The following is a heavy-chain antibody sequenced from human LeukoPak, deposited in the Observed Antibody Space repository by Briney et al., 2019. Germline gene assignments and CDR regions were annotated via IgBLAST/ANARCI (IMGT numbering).Heavy chain of an antibody. V-gene: IGHV4-30-2*01. CDR3: ARIIGRGYHHTFWSGYPMGPDAFDI. D-gene: IGHD3-3*01. CDR1: GGSISSGGYS. J-gene: IGHJ3*02. Sequence: SQTLSLTCAVSGGSISSGGYSWSWIRQPPGKGLEWIGYIYHSGSTYYNPSLKSRVTISVDRSKNQFSLKLSSVTAADTAVYYCARIIGRGYHHTFWSGYPMGPDAFDIWGQGTMVTVSS. CDR2: IYHSGST.